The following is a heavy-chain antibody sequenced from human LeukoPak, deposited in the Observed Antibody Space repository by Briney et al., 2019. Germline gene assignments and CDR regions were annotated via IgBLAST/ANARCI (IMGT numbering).Heavy chain of an antibody. D-gene: IGHD3-9*01. CDR1: GFTFSSYA. Sequence: QPGGSLRLSCAASGFTFSSYAMSWVRQAPGKGLEWVSAISGSGGSTYYADSVKGRFTISRDNSKNTLYLQMNSLRAEDTAVYYCARANYDILTGSSYYFDYWGQGTLVTVSP. J-gene: IGHJ4*02. V-gene: IGHV3-23*01. CDR2: ISGSGGST. CDR3: ARANYDILTGSSYYFDY.